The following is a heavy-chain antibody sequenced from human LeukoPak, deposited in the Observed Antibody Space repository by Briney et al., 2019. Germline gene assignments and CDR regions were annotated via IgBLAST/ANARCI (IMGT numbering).Heavy chain of an antibody. D-gene: IGHD1-26*01. CDR3: ATDGSRWFDP. J-gene: IGHJ5*02. CDR1: GYSISSGYY. V-gene: IGHV4-38-2*02. Sequence: SETLSLTCAVSGYSISSGYYWGWIRQPPGKGLEWIGSFYHGGSTYYNTSLKSRVTISVDTSKNQFSLKLSSVTAADAAVYYCATDGSRWFDPWGQGTLVTVSS. CDR2: FYHGGST.